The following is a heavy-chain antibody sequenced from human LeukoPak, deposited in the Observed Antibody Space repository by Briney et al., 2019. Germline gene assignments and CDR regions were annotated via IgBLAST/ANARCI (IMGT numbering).Heavy chain of an antibody. Sequence: PGGSLRLSCAASGFTFSSYSMNCVRQAPGKGLEWVSSISSSSSYIYYADSVKGRFTISRDNAKNSLYLQMNSLRAEDTAVYYCARDGGYCSGGSCYSFDYWGQGTLVTVSS. D-gene: IGHD2-15*01. CDR3: ARDGGYCSGGSCYSFDY. CDR1: GFTFSSYS. CDR2: ISSSSSYI. J-gene: IGHJ4*02. V-gene: IGHV3-21*01.